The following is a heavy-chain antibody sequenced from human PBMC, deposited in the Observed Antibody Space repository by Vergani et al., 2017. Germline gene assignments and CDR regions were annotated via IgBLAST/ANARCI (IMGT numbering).Heavy chain of an antibody. CDR2: INPSGGST. J-gene: IGHJ5*02. D-gene: IGHD1-26*01. CDR1: GGTFSSYA. Sequence: QVQLVQSGAEVKKPGSSVKVSCKASGGTFSSYAISWVRQAPGQGLEWMGIINPSGGSTSYAQKFQGRVTMTTDTSTSTVYMELSSLRSDDTALYYCARAFLKWETRGWFDPWGQGTLVTVSS. CDR3: ARAFLKWETRGWFDP. V-gene: IGHV1-46*01.